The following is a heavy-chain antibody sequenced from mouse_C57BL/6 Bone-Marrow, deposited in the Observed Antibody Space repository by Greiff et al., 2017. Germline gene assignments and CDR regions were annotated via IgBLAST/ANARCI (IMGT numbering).Heavy chain of an antibody. CDR1: GYSFTDYY. CDR3: ASGCDYDYAMDY. J-gene: IGHJ4*01. D-gene: IGHD2-4*01. CDR2: ITPNYGAT. V-gene: IGHV1-39*01. Sequence: LPASGPELVKPGASVKISCKASGYSFTDYYMNWVQQSNGKGLEWIGVITPNYGATSYNQKFKGKATLTVDQSSGTAYMQLNSLTSEDSEVEFCASGCDYDYAMDYWGQGTSVTVSS.